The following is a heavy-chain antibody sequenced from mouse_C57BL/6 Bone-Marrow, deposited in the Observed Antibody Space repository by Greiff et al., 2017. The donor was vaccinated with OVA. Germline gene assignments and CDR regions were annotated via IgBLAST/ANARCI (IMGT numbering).Heavy chain of an antibody. J-gene: IGHJ2*01. Sequence: VQLQQPGAELVRPGTSVKLSCKASGYTFTSYWMHWVKQRPGQGLEWIGVIDPSDSYTNYNQKFKGKATLTVDTSSSTAYMQLSSLTSEDSAVYYCARSGSNYVYFDYWGQGTTLTVSS. CDR1: GYTFTSYW. CDR2: IDPSDSYT. CDR3: ARSGSNYVYFDY. D-gene: IGHD2-5*01. V-gene: IGHV1-59*01.